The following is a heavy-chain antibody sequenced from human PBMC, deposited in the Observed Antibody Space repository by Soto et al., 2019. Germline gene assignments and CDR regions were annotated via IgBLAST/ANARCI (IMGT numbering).Heavy chain of an antibody. J-gene: IGHJ4*02. D-gene: IGHD1-1*01. V-gene: IGHV3-48*01. CDR2: ISSSGSSI. CDR1: GFIFSTYS. CDR3: ARSRYNDY. Sequence: EVHLVESGGDLVQPGGSLRLSCAASGFIFSTYSMNWVRQAPGKGLEWISYISSSGSSISYTDSVKGRFTISRDNAKNSLYLQMNSLGAEDTALYYGARSRYNDYWGQGTLVTVSS.